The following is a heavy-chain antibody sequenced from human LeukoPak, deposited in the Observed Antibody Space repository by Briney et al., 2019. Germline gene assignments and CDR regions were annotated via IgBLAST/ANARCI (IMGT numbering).Heavy chain of an antibody. CDR3: ARGIDWLRDY. CDR1: GFTFISYW. J-gene: IGHJ4*02. Sequence: GGSLRLSCAASGFTFISYWMYWVRQAPGKGLMWVSRINSDGSTTNYADSVKGRFTISRDNAKNTLYLQMNSLRAEDAAVYYCARGIDWLRDYWGQGTLVTVSS. D-gene: IGHD3-9*01. CDR2: INSDGSTT. V-gene: IGHV3-74*01.